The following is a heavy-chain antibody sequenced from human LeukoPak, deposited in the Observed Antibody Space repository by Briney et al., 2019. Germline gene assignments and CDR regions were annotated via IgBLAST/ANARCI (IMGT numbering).Heavy chain of an antibody. CDR3: CTHHTSSSCIY. Sequence: PGGSPRLSCVTSGFSFSGAWMSWVRQAPGKGLEWVGRIISKAGGETTDYAAPVKGRFSISRDDSRNTVYLQMKSPKIEDTAVYYCCTHHTSSSCIYWGQGTLVTVSS. CDR2: IISKAGGETT. V-gene: IGHV3-15*01. J-gene: IGHJ4*02. D-gene: IGHD6-13*01. CDR1: GFSFSGAW.